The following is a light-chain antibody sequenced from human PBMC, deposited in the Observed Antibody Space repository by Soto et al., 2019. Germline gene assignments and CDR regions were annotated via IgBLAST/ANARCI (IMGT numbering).Light chain of an antibody. CDR2: GVS. Sequence: DTVMTQSPATLSVSPGETATLSCRASESVGSHLAWYQQKPGQAPRLLIYGVSTRATGIPVRFRGSGSEKKFTLTISSLQSDDFAVYYCQQYDNWPPWTFGQGTKV. CDR3: QQYDNWPPWT. J-gene: IGKJ1*01. V-gene: IGKV3-15*01. CDR1: ESVGSH.